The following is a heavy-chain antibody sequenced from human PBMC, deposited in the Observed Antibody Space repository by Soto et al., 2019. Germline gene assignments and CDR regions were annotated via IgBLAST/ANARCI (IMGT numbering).Heavy chain of an antibody. V-gene: IGHV3-74*01. J-gene: IGHJ3*02. Sequence: EVQLVESGGGSVQPGGALRLSCTASGFTFTTYWIHWVRQARGKGLVWVSRVNSDGSSTIYADSVKGRFTISRDNAQNTVYLQLNSLRDDDTAVYYCSRGASTGLACAAFDIWGEGTVVSVSS. CDR1: GFTFTTYW. D-gene: IGHD6-19*01. CDR2: VNSDGSST. CDR3: SRGASTGLACAAFDI.